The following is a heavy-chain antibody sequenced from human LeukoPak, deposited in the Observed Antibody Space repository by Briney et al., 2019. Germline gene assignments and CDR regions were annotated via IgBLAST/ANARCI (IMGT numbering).Heavy chain of an antibody. V-gene: IGHV1-46*01. CDR2: INPSGGST. D-gene: IGHD6-6*01. CDR1: GYTFTNYY. J-gene: IGHJ4*02. CDR3: ARRGLAARPSGFDY. Sequence: ASVTVSCKASGYTFTNYYMHWVRQAPGQGLEWMGIINPSGGSTSYAQKFQGRVTMTRDTSTNTVYLELSSLGSEDTAVYYCARRGLAARPSGFDYWGQGTLVTVSS.